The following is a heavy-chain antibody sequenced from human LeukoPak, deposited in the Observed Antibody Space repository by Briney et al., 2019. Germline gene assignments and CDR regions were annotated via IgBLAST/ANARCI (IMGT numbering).Heavy chain of an antibody. J-gene: IGHJ4*02. CDR1: GFTFSSYS. CDR2: ISGSSGSI. V-gene: IGHV3-48*01. D-gene: IGHD4-23*01. Sequence: GGSLRLSCAASGFTFSSYSMNWARQAPGKGLEWVSYISGSSGSIYYADSVRGRFTISRNNAKNSLSLQMNSLRAEDTAVYYCARVDYGGFNFDYWGQGTLVTVSS. CDR3: ARVDYGGFNFDY.